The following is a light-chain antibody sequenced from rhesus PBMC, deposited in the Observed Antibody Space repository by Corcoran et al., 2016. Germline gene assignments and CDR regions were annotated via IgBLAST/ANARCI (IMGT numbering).Light chain of an antibody. CDR2: KAS. CDR1: QGISSW. Sequence: DIQMTQSPSSLSASVGDRVTITCRASQGISSWLAWYQQNPGRAPKLLIYKASNLQSGVPSRFSGSGSVTDFTIASSSLQPEDVATYYCQHYNSAPLTFGGGTKVEI. V-gene: IGKV1-21*01. CDR3: QHYNSAPLT. J-gene: IGKJ4*01.